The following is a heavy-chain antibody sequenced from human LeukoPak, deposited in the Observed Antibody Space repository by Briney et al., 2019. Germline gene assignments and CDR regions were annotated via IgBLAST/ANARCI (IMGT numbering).Heavy chain of an antibody. CDR3: ARDLPRVCSSTSCYTRWYYYMDV. Sequence: GASVKVSCKASGYTFTSYDINWVRQATGQGLEWMGWMNPNSGNTGYAQKFQGRVTITRNTSISTAYMELSSLRSEDTAVYYCARDLPRVCSSTSCYTRWYYYMDVWGKGTTVTVSS. J-gene: IGHJ6*03. CDR2: MNPNSGNT. V-gene: IGHV1-8*03. CDR1: GYTFTSYD. D-gene: IGHD2-2*02.